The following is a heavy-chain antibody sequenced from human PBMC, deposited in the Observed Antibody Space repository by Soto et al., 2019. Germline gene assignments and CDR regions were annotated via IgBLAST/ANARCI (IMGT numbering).Heavy chain of an antibody. V-gene: IGHV1-69*06. J-gene: IGHJ6*02. D-gene: IGHD3-10*01. CDR2: IIPIVGTA. CDR1: GGTFSSYA. CDR3: ARGGTYGSGSYLTPLYYYYGMDV. Sequence: QVQLVQSGAEVKKPGSSVKVSCKASGGTFSSYAISWVRQAPGQGLEWMGGIIPIVGTANYAQKFQGRVTITADKSTSTAYMELSSLRSEDTAVYYCARGGTYGSGSYLTPLYYYYGMDVWGQGTTVTVSS.